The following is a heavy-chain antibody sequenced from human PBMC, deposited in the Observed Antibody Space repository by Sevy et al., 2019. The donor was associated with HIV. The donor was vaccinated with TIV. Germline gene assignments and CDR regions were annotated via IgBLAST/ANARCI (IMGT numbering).Heavy chain of an antibody. J-gene: IGHJ4*02. D-gene: IGHD3-22*01. CDR2: INPNSGGA. Sequence: ASVKVSCKTSGYSFTAYSIHWVRQAPGQGLEWMGWINPNSGGANYAQKFQDRVTLTRDTSINTAYMVLSSLRSDDMALYYCARSQYYYDRAGPPGYYFDYWAQGTLVTVSS. V-gene: IGHV1-2*02. CDR3: ARSQYYYDRAGPPGYYFDY. CDR1: GYSFTAYS.